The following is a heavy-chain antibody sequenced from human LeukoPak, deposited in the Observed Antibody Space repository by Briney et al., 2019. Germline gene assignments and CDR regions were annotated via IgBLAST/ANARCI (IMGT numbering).Heavy chain of an antibody. CDR2: ISAYNGNT. CDR3: ARGAVWLVAAQVTFDH. V-gene: IGHV1-18*01. J-gene: IGHJ4*02. Sequence: ASVKVSCKASGYTFTSYGISWVRQAPGQGLEWMGWISAYNGNTNYAQTLQGRVTMTTDTSTSTAYMELRSLRSEDTAVSYCARGAVWLVAAQVTFDHWGQGTLVTVSS. D-gene: IGHD2-15*01. CDR1: GYTFTSYG.